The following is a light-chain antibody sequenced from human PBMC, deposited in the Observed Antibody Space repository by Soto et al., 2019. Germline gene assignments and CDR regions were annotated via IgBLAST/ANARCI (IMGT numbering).Light chain of an antibody. V-gene: IGKV1-6*01. CDR2: AAS. Sequence: AIQMTQSPSSLSAFVGDRVTITCRTSQGIRNDLGWYQQKPGKAPKLLIYAASNLQRGVPSRFRGSGSGTDFTLTISNLQPEDFATYYCLQDYNYPRTFGQGTKVEIK. CDR1: QGIRND. CDR3: LQDYNYPRT. J-gene: IGKJ1*01.